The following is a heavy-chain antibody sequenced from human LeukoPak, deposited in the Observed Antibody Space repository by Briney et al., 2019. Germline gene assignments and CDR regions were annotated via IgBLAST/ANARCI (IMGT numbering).Heavy chain of an antibody. Sequence: SETLSLTCTVSGGSFSSNTYYWGWIRQPPGKGLEWIGTVSYTGSTYYNPSLKSRVTISEDTSKKQLSPKLSSVTAADTAVYYCARGLMEYSSSSCNTIYVFYGMDVWGQGTTVTVSS. CDR2: VSYTGST. V-gene: IGHV4-39*01. J-gene: IGHJ6*02. CDR3: ARGLMEYSSSSCNTIYVFYGMDV. CDR1: GGSFSSNTYY. D-gene: IGHD2-2*01.